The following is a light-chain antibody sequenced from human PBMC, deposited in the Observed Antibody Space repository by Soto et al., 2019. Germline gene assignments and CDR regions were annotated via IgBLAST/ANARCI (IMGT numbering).Light chain of an antibody. V-gene: IGKV1-5*03. J-gene: IGKJ1*01. CDR2: KAS. Sequence: DIQMTQSPSTLSASVGDRVTITCRARQSISSWLAWYQQKPGQAPKFLIYKASTLESGVPSRFSGSGSGTEFTLTISSLQPDDFATYYCQQYHTYPGTFGQGTKVDI. CDR1: QSISSW. CDR3: QQYHTYPGT.